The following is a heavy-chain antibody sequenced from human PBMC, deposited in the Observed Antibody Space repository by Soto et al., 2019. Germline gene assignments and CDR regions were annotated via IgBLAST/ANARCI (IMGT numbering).Heavy chain of an antibody. V-gene: IGHV4-39*02. J-gene: IGHJ2*01. D-gene: IGHD4-17*01. Sequence: QLQLQESGPGLVKPSETLSLTCTVSGGSISNSNYYWVWIRQPPGKGLEWIGSVYYSGTTYYKPSIKSRVTISVDTSDNLFSLRLTSVTAADTAVYSCARRDFYGGNFDLWGRGTLVTVSS. CDR2: VYYSGTT. CDR3: ARRDFYGGNFDL. CDR1: GGSISNSNYY.